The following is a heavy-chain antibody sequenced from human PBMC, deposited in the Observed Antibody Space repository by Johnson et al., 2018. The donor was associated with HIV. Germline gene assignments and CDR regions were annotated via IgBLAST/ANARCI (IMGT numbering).Heavy chain of an antibody. D-gene: IGHD3-22*01. V-gene: IGHV3-13*01. Sequence: VQLVESGGGLVQPGGSLRLSCAASGFTFSSYDMHWVRQATGKGLEWVSAIGTAGDTYYPGSVKGRFPISRENAKNSLYLQMNSLRAGDTAVYYCARVSSGGAFDIWGQGTMVTVSS. CDR2: IGTAGDT. CDR3: ARVSSGGAFDI. CDR1: GFTFSSYD. J-gene: IGHJ3*02.